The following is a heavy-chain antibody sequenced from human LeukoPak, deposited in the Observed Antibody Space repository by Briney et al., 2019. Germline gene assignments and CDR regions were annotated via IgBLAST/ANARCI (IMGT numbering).Heavy chain of an antibody. CDR2: VRSKVKNYAT. J-gene: IGHJ4*02. Sequence: GGSLKLSCVASGLTFGASEMHWVRQAAGKGLEWLGRVRSKVKNYATAYAASVDGSFTISRDDSKSTAYLQMNSLKIEDTAVYYCTARSAVGYCFGNDCYPLDHWGQGMLVTVSS. CDR1: GLTFGASE. CDR3: TARSAVGYCFGNDCYPLDH. D-gene: IGHD2-21*02. V-gene: IGHV3-73*01.